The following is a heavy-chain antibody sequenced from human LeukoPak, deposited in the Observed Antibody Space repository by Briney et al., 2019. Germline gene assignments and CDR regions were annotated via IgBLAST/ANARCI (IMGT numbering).Heavy chain of an antibody. CDR2: ISAYNGNT. Sequence: ASVKVSCKASGYTFTGYYMHWVRQAPGQGLEWMGWISAYNGNTNYAQKLQGRVTMTTDTSTSTAYMELRSLRSDDTAVYYCARDRWTYYYDSSGRCDYWGQGTLVTVSS. J-gene: IGHJ4*02. D-gene: IGHD3-22*01. V-gene: IGHV1-18*04. CDR3: ARDRWTYYYDSSGRCDY. CDR1: GYTFTGYY.